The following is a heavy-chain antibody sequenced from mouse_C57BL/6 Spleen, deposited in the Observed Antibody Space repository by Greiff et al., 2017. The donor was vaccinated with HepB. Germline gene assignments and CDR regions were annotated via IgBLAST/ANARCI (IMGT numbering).Heavy chain of an antibody. CDR2: ISSKSNNYAT. Sequence: EVQLVESGGGLVQPKGSLKLSCAASGFSFNTYAMNWVRQAPGKGLEWVARISSKSNNYATYYADSVKDRFTISRDDSESMLYLHMNNLKTEDTASYYCVRNYYGSDWYVDVWGTGTTVTVSS. CDR3: VRNYYGSDWYVDV. J-gene: IGHJ1*03. V-gene: IGHV10-1*01. D-gene: IGHD1-1*01. CDR1: GFSFNTYA.